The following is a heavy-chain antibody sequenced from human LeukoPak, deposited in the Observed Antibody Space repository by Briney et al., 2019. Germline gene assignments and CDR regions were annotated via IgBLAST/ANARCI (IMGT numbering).Heavy chain of an antibody. J-gene: IGHJ6*02. CDR1: GGSISSGGYY. CDR3: ARMYDSSGCYYYYYGMDV. V-gene: IGHV4-61*08. Sequence: SETLSLTCTVSGGSISSGGYYWSWIRQHPGKGLEWIGYIYYSGSTNYNPSLKSRVTISVDTSKNQFSLKLSSVTAADTAVYYCARMYDSSGCYYYYYGMDVWGQGTTVTVSS. D-gene: IGHD3-22*01. CDR2: IYYSGST.